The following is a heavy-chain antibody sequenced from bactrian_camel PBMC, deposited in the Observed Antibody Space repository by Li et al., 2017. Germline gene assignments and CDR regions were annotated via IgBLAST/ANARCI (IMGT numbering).Heavy chain of an antibody. CDR2: IATDGTT. J-gene: IGHJ4*01. Sequence: VQLVESGGGSVQSGGSLRLSCVGSGYTYDVYCMAWFRQAPGQEREGVARIATDGTTNYADSVKGRFTISRDNAKNTVYLQVNSLNSEDTALYYCATDRWGGGYYPPAYWGQGTQVTVS. CDR1: GYTYDVYC. CDR3: ATDRWGGGYYPPAY. D-gene: IGHD2*01. V-gene: IGHV3S53*01.